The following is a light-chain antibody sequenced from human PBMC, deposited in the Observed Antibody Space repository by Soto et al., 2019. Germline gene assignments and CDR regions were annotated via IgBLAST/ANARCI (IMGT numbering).Light chain of an antibody. CDR2: GAS. CDR3: QQYNNWPLT. V-gene: IGKV3-15*01. CDR1: QSVGNS. J-gene: IGKJ4*01. Sequence: ERVMTQSPATLSVSPGERATLSCRASQSVGNSLAWYQQKPGQAPRLLICGASTRATAIPARFSGSGSGTEFTLTISSLHSEDFAVYYCQQYNNWPLTFGGGTKVEIK.